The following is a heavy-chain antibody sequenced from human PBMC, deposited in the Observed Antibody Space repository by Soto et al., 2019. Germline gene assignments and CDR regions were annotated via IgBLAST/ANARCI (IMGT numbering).Heavy chain of an antibody. J-gene: IGHJ4*02. V-gene: IGHV3-23*01. CDR3: AKDLRYYDSSGSAVTGFDY. CDR1: GFTFSSYA. Sequence: GGSLRLSCAASGFTFSSYAMSWVRQAPGKGLEWVSAISGSGGSTYYADSVKGRFTISRDNSKNTLYLQMNSLRAEDTAVYYCAKDLRYYDSSGSAVTGFDYWGQGTLVTVSS. CDR2: ISGSGGST. D-gene: IGHD3-22*01.